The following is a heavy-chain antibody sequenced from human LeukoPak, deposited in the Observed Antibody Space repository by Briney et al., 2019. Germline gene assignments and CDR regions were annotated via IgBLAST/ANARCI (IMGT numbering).Heavy chain of an antibody. CDR2: ISYDGSNK. Sequence: GGSLRLSCAASGFTFSSYGMHWVRQAPGKGLEWVAVISYDGSNKYYADSVKGRFTISRDNSKNTLYLQMNSLRAEDTAVYYCAKNGGGVVTAILHYYYYYYMDVWGKGTTVTVSS. D-gene: IGHD2-21*02. CDR1: GFTFSSYG. J-gene: IGHJ6*03. V-gene: IGHV3-30*18. CDR3: AKNGGGVVTAILHYYYYYYMDV.